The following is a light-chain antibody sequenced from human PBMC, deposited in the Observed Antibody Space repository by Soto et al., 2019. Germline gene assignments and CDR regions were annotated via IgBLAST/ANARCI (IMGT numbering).Light chain of an antibody. Sequence: EIVLTQSPGTLSLSPGERATLSCRASQSVSSSYLAWYQQKPGQATRLLIYGASSRATGIPDRFSGSGSGTDFNLTISRLEPEDFAVYYCQQYGSSPWTFGQGTKVEI. V-gene: IGKV3-20*01. CDR2: GAS. CDR1: QSVSSSY. J-gene: IGKJ1*01. CDR3: QQYGSSPWT.